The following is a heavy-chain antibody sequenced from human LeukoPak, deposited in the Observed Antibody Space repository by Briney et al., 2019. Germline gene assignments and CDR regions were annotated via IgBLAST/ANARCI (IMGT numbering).Heavy chain of an antibody. Sequence: PSETLSLTCTVSGGSISSYYWSWIRQPPGKGLEWIGYIYYSGSTNYNPSLKSRVTISVDTSKNQFSLKLSSVTAADTAVYYCARTYGSGSYYNQPYYYYYYMDVWGKGTTVTISS. CDR2: IYYSGST. CDR3: ARTYGSGSYYNQPYYYYYYMDV. CDR1: GGSISSYY. J-gene: IGHJ6*03. D-gene: IGHD3-10*01. V-gene: IGHV4-59*01.